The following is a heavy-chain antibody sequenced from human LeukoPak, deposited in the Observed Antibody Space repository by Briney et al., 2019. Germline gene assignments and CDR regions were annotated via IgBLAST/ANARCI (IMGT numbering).Heavy chain of an antibody. V-gene: IGHV4-34*01. D-gene: IGHD3-16*02. CDR3: ARGYYDYVWGSYRPPTQPFCY. Sequence: PSETLSLTCAVYGGSFSGYYWSWIRQPPGKGLEWIGEINHSGSTNYNPSLKSRVTISVDTSKNQFSLKLSSVTAADTAVYYCARGYYDYVWGSYRPPTQPFCYWGQGTLVTVSS. J-gene: IGHJ4*02. CDR1: GGSFSGYY. CDR2: INHSGST.